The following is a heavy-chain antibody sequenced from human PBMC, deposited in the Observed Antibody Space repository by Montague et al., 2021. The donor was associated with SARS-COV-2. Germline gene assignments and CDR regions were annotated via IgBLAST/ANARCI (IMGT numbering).Heavy chain of an antibody. V-gene: IGHV6-1*01. CDR1: GDSVSSNIAT. CDR2: TYYRSKWYN. CDR3: ARIPVGSKYYFDF. J-gene: IGHJ4*02. Sequence: CAISGDSVSSNIATRNWIRHSPSRGLEWLGRTYYRSKWYNDYAEXVKSRITIDPDTSKHQFSLHLNSVTPEDTAVYYCARIPVGSKYYFDFWGQGTLVTVSS. D-gene: IGHD2-2*01.